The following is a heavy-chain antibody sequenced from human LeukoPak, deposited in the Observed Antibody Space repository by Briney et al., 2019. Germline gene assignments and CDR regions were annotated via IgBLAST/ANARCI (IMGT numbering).Heavy chain of an antibody. Sequence: QSGGSLRLSCAASGFTFSSYAMSWVRQAPGKGLEWVSAISGSGGSTYYADSVKGRFTIFRDNSKNTLYLQMNSLRAEDTAVYYCAKAEPGYYDSSGYYSLYYFDYWGQGTLVTVSS. CDR2: ISGSGGST. CDR3: AKAEPGYYDSSGYYSLYYFDY. CDR1: GFTFSSYA. D-gene: IGHD3-22*01. J-gene: IGHJ4*02. V-gene: IGHV3-23*01.